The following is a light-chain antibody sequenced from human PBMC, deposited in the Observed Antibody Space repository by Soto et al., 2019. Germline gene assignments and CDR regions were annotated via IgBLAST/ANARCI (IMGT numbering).Light chain of an antibody. V-gene: IGLV4-69*01. CDR2: LNSDGNH. CDR1: SGHSSYA. Sequence: QPVLTQSPSASASLGASVKLTCTLSSGHSSYAIAWHQQQPEKGPRYLMKLNSDGNHSKGDGTPDRFSGSSSGAVRYLTISSLQSEDEADYYCQTWGTGIQVFGGGTKLTVL. J-gene: IGLJ3*02. CDR3: QTWGTGIQV.